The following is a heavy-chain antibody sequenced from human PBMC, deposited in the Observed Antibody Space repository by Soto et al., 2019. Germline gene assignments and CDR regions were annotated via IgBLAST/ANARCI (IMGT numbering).Heavy chain of an antibody. CDR3: AHRHDLGGFDI. J-gene: IGHJ3*02. CDR2: INWNDDE. D-gene: IGHD2-15*01. V-gene: IGHV2-5*01. Sequence: QITLKESGPTLVKPTQTLTLTCTFSGFSLNTRAVGVGWIRQPPGKALEWLALINWNDDERYSPSLKDRLTITKDTSGNHVVLTMTNVDPVDTATYYCAHRHDLGGFDIWGQGTTVTVSS. CDR1: GFSLNTRAVG.